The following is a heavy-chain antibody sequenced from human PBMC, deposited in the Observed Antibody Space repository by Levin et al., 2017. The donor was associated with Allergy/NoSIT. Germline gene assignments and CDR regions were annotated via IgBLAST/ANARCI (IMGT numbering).Heavy chain of an antibody. V-gene: IGHV3-11*01. Sequence: GGSLRLSCAASGFTFSDYYMSWIRQAPGKGLEWVSYISSSGSTIYYADSVKGRFTISRDNAKNSLYLQMNSLRAEDTAVYYCASPANLIAVAGTGTYWYFDRWGRGTLVTVSS. CDR3: ASPANLIAVAGTGTYWYFDR. J-gene: IGHJ2*01. CDR2: ISSSGSTI. D-gene: IGHD6-19*01. CDR1: GFTFSDYY.